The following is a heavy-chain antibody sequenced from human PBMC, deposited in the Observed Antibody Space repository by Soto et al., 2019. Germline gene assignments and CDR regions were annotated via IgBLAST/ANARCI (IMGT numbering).Heavy chain of an antibody. J-gene: IGHJ6*02. CDR2: IVVGSGNT. CDR1: GFTFTSSA. V-gene: IGHV1-58*01. CDR3: AADLDTAMGFYYYYGMDV. Sequence: ASVKVSCKASGFTFTSSAVQWVRQARGQRLEWIGWIVVGSGNTNYAQKFQERVTITRDMSTSTAYMELSSLRSEDTAVYYCAADLDTAMGFYYYYGMDVWRQGTTVTVSS. D-gene: IGHD5-18*01.